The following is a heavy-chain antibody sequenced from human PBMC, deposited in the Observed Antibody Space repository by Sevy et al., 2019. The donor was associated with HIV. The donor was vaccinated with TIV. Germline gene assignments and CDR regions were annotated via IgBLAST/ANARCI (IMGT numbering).Heavy chain of an antibody. V-gene: IGHV3-53*01. CDR2: IYSGGST. CDR1: GFTVSSNY. CDR3: ARGGDYYYYGMDV. Sequence: GGSLRLSCAASGFTVSSNYMSWVRQAPGKGLEWVSVIYSGGSTYYADTVKGRFTISRDNSKNTLYLQMNSLRAEDTAVYYCARGGDYYYYGMDVWGQGTTVTVSS. J-gene: IGHJ6*02.